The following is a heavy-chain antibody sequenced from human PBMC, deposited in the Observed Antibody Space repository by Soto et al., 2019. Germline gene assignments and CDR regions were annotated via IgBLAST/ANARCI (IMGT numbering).Heavy chain of an antibody. D-gene: IGHD1-26*01. Sequence: GASVTVSCKASGYTFTIYGISWVRQAPGQGLEWMGWISAYNGNTNYAQKLQGRVTMTTDTSTSTAYMELRSLRSDDTAVYYCARVVGATGSGDWFDPWGQGTLVTVSS. J-gene: IGHJ5*02. CDR3: ARVVGATGSGDWFDP. CDR1: GYTFTIYG. CDR2: ISAYNGNT. V-gene: IGHV1-18*01.